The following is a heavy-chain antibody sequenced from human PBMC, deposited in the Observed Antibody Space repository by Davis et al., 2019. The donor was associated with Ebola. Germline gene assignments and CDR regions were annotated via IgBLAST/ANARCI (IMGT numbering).Heavy chain of an antibody. CDR2: MKEDGSDL. CDR1: GFTLRSYA. V-gene: IGHV3-7*01. Sequence: PGGSLRLSCAASGFTLRSYAMSWVRQAPGKGLEWVAKMKEDGSDLFYVDSVKGRFTITRDNARNLMTLQMDSLRVEDTGIYYCVQGGALTGHFPSWGPGTLVTVST. CDR3: VQGGALTGHFPS. D-gene: IGHD3-9*01. J-gene: IGHJ5*02.